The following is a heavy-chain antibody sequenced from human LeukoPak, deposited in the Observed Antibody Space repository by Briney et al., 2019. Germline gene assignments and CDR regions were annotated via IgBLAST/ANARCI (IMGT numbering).Heavy chain of an antibody. J-gene: IGHJ5*02. CDR3: ARGPHYDFWSGYSNWFDP. D-gene: IGHD3-3*01. CDR1: GYTFTGYY. Sequence: ASVKVSCKASGYTFTGYYMHWVRQAPGQGLEWMGWINPNSGGTNYAQKFQGRVTMTRDTSISTAYMELSRLRSDDTAVYYCARGPHYDFWSGYSNWFDPWGQGALVTVSS. CDR2: INPNSGGT. V-gene: IGHV1-2*02.